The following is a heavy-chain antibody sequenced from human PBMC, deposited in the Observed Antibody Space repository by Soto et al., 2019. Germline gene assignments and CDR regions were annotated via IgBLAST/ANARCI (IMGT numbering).Heavy chain of an antibody. CDR2: IWYDGSNK. CDR3: ARDGGYSSGWTKTEYYYYGMDV. V-gene: IGHV3-33*01. CDR1: GFTFSSYG. D-gene: IGHD6-25*01. J-gene: IGHJ6*02. Sequence: QVQLVESGGGVVQPGRSLRLSCAASGFTFSSYGMHWVRQAPGKGLEWVAVIWYDGSNKYYADSVKGRFTISRDNAKNTLYLQMNSLRAEDTAVYYCARDGGYSSGWTKTEYYYYGMDVWGQGTTVTVSS.